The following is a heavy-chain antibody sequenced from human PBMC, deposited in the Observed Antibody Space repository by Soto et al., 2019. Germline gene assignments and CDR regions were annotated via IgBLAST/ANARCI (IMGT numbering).Heavy chain of an antibody. J-gene: IGHJ6*02. CDR3: VRESGTLWPSYGMDV. Sequence: ASVKVSCKASGYTFTSYGISCVRQAPGQGLEWMGWISAYNGNTNYAQKLQGRVTMTTDTSTSTAYMELRSLRSDDTAVYYCVRESGTLWPSYGMDVWGQGTTVTVSS. D-gene: IGHD1-1*01. CDR2: ISAYNGNT. V-gene: IGHV1-18*01. CDR1: GYTFTSYG.